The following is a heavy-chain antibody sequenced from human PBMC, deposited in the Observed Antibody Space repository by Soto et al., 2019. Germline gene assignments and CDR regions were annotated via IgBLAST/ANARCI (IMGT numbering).Heavy chain of an antibody. CDR1: GGSISSGGYY. V-gene: IGHV4-31*03. D-gene: IGHD6-19*01. CDR3: VRGGSSGWTGYYYYGMDV. J-gene: IGHJ6*02. CDR2: IYYSGST. Sequence: QVQLQESGPGLVKPSQTLSLTCTVSGGSISSGGYYWSWIRQHPGKGLEWIGYIYYSGSTYYNPSLKSRVTISVDTSKNQFSLKLSSVTAADTAVYYCVRGGSSGWTGYYYYGMDVWGQGTTVTVSS.